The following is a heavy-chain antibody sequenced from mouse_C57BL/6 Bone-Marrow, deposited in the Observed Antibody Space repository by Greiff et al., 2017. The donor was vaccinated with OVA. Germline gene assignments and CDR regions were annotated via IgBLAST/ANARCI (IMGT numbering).Heavy chain of an antibody. Sequence: VQLQQSGPELVKPGASVKISCKASGYSFTGYYMNWVKQSPEKSLEWIGEINPSTGGTTYNQKFKAKATLTVDKSSSTAYMQLKSLTSEDSAVXACAGGGTSPFAYWGQGTLVTVSA. V-gene: IGHV1-42*01. CDR3: AGGGTSPFAY. CDR2: INPSTGGT. CDR1: GYSFTGYY. D-gene: IGHD4-1*01. J-gene: IGHJ3*01.